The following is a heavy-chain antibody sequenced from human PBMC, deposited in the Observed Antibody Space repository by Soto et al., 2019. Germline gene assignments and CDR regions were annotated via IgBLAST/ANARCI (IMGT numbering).Heavy chain of an antibody. D-gene: IGHD6-19*01. V-gene: IGHV1-69*02. CDR3: ARGFRDSSGRMTAGRYYFDY. CDR2: IIPILGIA. Sequence: QVQLVQSGAEVKKPGSSVKVSCKAYGGTFSSYTISWVRQAPGQGLEWMGRIIPILGIANYAQKFQGRVTITADKSTSTAYMELSSLRSEDTAVYYCARGFRDSSGRMTAGRYYFDYWGQGTLVTVSS. CDR1: GGTFSSYT. J-gene: IGHJ4*02.